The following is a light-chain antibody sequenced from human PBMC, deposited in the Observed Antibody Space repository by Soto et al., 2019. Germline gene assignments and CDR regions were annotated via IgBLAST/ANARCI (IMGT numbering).Light chain of an antibody. Sequence: EMVLTQSPATLSLSPGDRATLSCRASQSVGRYLAWYQQRPGQAPRLLIYDSSNRVTGIPARFSGNGSGRDFTLTISSLVPEYFAVYYCQYHTDWPPYTFGQGTTLEI. CDR3: QYHTDWPPYT. J-gene: IGKJ2*01. CDR1: QSVGRY. V-gene: IGKV3-11*02. CDR2: DSS.